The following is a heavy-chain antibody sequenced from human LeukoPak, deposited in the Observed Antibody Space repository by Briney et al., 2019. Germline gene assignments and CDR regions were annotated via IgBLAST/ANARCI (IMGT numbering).Heavy chain of an antibody. CDR2: IVPILRTP. Sequence: SVKVSCKSFRDTFSSSGISWVRQAPGQGLEWMGGIVPILRTPDYAKKFQGKVTISADKSISTAYLQWSSLKASDTAMYYCARMVRGVMYWGQGTLVTVSS. J-gene: IGHJ4*02. CDR1: RDTFSSSG. CDR3: ARMVRGVMY. D-gene: IGHD3-10*01. V-gene: IGHV1-69*06.